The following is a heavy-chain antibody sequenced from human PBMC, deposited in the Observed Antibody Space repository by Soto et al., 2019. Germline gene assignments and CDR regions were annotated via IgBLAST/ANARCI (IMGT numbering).Heavy chain of an antibody. CDR1: GFTFSSYS. V-gene: IGHV3-21*01. Sequence: EVPLVESGGGLVKPGGSLRLSCAASGFTFSSYSMNWVRQAPGKGLEWVSSISSSSSYIYYADSVKGRFTISRDNAKNSLYLQMNSLRAEDTAVYYCARDPTLIAAAGTTDYWGQGTLVTVSS. CDR2: ISSSSSYI. CDR3: ARDPTLIAAAGTTDY. D-gene: IGHD6-13*01. J-gene: IGHJ4*02.